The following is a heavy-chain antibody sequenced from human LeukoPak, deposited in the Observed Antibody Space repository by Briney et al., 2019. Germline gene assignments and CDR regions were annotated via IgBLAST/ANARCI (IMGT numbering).Heavy chain of an antibody. CDR1: GFTFSDYY. J-gene: IGHJ4*02. CDR3: ARSSRVAAAGPDY. V-gene: IGHV3-11*01. D-gene: IGHD6-13*01. Sequence: PGGSLRLSCAASGFTFSDYYMSWIRQAPGKGLEWVSYISSSGSTIYYADSVKGRFTISRDNAKNSLYLQMNSLRSDDTAVYYCARSSRVAAAGPDYWGQGTLVTVSS. CDR2: ISSSGSTI.